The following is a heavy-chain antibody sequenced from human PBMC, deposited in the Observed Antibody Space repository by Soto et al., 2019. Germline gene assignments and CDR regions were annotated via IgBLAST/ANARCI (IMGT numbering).Heavy chain of an antibody. J-gene: IGHJ6*02. Sequence: ASETLSLTCAVSGGSISSGGYSWSWIRQPPGKGLEWIGYSYYTGNTYYSPSLKSRVTISVDRSKDQFSLNLRSVTAADTAVYYCARILLNYSDSREDGMDVVGQGTTVTVSS. CDR2: SYYTGNT. CDR1: GGSISSGGYS. D-gene: IGHD3-22*01. V-gene: IGHV4-30-2*01. CDR3: ARILLNYSDSREDGMDV.